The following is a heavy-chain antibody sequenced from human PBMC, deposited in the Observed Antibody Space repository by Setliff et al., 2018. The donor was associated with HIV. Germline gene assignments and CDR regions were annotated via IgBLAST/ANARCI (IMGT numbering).Heavy chain of an antibody. CDR3: ARDRGYGVYTSDF. CDR2: IGGYEHNI. J-gene: IGHJ4*02. D-gene: IGHD4-17*01. CDR1: GFTFTDYG. V-gene: IGHV1-18*01. Sequence: ASVKVSCKASGFTFTDYGFSWVRKAPGQGLEWMGWIGGYEHNINYAQKFRDRVILTKDTSTTTVYMELMSLRFDDTAIYYCARDRGYGVYTSDFWGQGTQVTVSS.